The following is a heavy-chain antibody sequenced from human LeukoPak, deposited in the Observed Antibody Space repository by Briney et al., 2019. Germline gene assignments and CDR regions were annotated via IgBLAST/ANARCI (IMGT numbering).Heavy chain of an antibody. D-gene: IGHD2-2*01. CDR1: GGTFSSYT. CDR3: ARDGSGYIVVAPAAT. V-gene: IGHV1-69*04. CDR2: IIPILGIA. Sequence: SVKVSCKASGGTFSSYTISWVRQAPGQGLEWMGRIIPILGIANYAQKFQGRVTITADKSTSTAYMELSSLRSEDTAVYYCARDGSGYIVVAPAATWGQGTLVTVSS. J-gene: IGHJ4*02.